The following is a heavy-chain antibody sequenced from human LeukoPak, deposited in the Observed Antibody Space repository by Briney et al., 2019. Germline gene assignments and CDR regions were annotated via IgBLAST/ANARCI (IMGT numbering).Heavy chain of an antibody. CDR3: ATTRYYYDSSGYSNFDY. V-gene: IGHV3-23*01. CDR1: GFTFSSYA. Sequence: GGSLRLSCAASGFTFSSYAMNWIRQAPGKGLEWVSAISLSGGSTYYADSVKGRFTISRDNSKNTLYLQMNSLRAEDTAVYHCATTRYYYDSSGYSNFDYWGRGTLVTVSS. CDR2: ISLSGGST. D-gene: IGHD3-22*01. J-gene: IGHJ4*02.